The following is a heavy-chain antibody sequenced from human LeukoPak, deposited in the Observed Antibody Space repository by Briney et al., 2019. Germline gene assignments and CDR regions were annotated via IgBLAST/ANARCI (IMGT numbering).Heavy chain of an antibody. CDR2: IYYNTGNT. Sequence: ASLTVSCTASEYTFTSYAMNWVRQAPGQGLEWMGWIYYNTGNTYYAHAFTGRFVFSLDTSISTAYLQISRLTAEDTALYYFARLGPKHQYYYGSGNNVLDYWGQGTLVTVSS. CDR1: EYTFTSYA. D-gene: IGHD3-10*01. V-gene: IGHV7-4-1*02. J-gene: IGHJ4*02. CDR3: ARLGPKHQYYYGSGNNVLDY.